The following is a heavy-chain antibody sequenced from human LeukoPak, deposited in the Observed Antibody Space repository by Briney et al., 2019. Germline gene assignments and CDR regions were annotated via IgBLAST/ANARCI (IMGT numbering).Heavy chain of an antibody. CDR1: GGSISSQY. J-gene: IGHJ4*02. CDR2: IYYSGIT. Sequence: PSETLSLTCTVSGGSISSQYWSLTRQPPGKGLEWIGYIYYSGITKYSPSLKSRVTISVDTSKNQFSLRLTSVTAADTAVYYCARTSYHYNSGDYGWYFDYWGQGTLVTVSA. V-gene: IGHV4-59*11. CDR3: ARTSYHYNSGDYGWYFDY. D-gene: IGHD3-10*01.